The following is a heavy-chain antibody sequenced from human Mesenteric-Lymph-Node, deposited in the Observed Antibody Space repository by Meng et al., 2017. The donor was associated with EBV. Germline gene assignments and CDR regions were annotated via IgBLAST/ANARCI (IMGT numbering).Heavy chain of an antibody. CDR1: GYTFTGYY. V-gene: IGHV1-2*04. CDR2: INPNSGGT. Sequence: QVPVAQSGAEVKKPGASVKVSCKASGYTFTGYYMHWVRQAPGQGLEWMGWINPNSGGTNYAQKFQGWVTMTRDTSISTAYMELSRLRSDDTAVYYCARGSVSDYGDYAGFDYWGQGTLVTVSS. CDR3: ARGSVSDYGDYAGFDY. J-gene: IGHJ4*02. D-gene: IGHD4-17*01.